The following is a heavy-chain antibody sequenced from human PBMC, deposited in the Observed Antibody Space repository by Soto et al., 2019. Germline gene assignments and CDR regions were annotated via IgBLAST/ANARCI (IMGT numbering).Heavy chain of an antibody. CDR3: ARALRDFWSGYYPHDAFDI. V-gene: IGHV3-21*01. CDR2: IGDSGSTT. J-gene: IGHJ3*02. D-gene: IGHD3-3*01. Sequence: GGSLRLSCAASGFTFKNYAMSWVRQAPGKGLEWVSIIGDSGSTTYYADSVKGRFTISRDNAKNSLYLQMNSLRAEDTAVYYCARALRDFWSGYYPHDAFDIWGQGTMVTVSS. CDR1: GFTFKNYA.